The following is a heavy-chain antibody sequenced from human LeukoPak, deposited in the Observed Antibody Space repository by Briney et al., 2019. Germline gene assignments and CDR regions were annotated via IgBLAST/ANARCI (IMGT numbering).Heavy chain of an antibody. V-gene: IGHV4-59*12. D-gene: IGHD6-19*01. CDR2: IHYTGST. CDR1: GGSISGDY. Sequence: TSETLSLTCTVSGGSISGDYWSWIRQPPGKGLEWIGYIHYTGSTNYNPSLRSRVTISVDTSKNQFSLKLSSVTAADTAVYYCARVPAVAGQYYFDYWGQGTLVTVSS. J-gene: IGHJ4*02. CDR3: ARVPAVAGQYYFDY.